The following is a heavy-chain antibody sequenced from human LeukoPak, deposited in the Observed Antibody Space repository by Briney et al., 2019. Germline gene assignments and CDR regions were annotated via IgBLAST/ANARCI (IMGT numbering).Heavy chain of an antibody. V-gene: IGHV4-61*08. D-gene: IGHD1-1*01. CDR1: GGSISSGDYY. CDR2: IYYSGST. Sequence: SETLSLTCTVSGGSISSGDYYWSWIRQPPGKGLEWIGYIYYSGSTNYNPSLKSRVTISVDTSKNQFSLKLSSVTAADTAVYYCARRNDGLFDYWGQGTLVTVSS. CDR3: ARRNDGLFDY. J-gene: IGHJ4*02.